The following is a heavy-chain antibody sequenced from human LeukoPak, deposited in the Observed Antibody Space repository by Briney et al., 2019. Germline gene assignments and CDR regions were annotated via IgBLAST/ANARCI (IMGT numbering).Heavy chain of an antibody. CDR1: GDSVSRNSVA. Sequence: SQTLSLTCAISGDSVSRNSVAWNWIRQSPSRGLEWLGRTYYRSKWYIDYAASVKGRLSINADTSRNQFSLQLKFVTPEDTAVYYCARDSWLISLRNWFDPWGQGTPVTVSS. V-gene: IGHV6-1*01. J-gene: IGHJ5*02. D-gene: IGHD3-16*01. CDR2: TYYRSKWYI. CDR3: ARDSWLISLRNWFDP.